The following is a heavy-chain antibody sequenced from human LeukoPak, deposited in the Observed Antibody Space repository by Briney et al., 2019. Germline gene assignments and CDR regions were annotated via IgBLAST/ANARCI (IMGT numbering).Heavy chain of an antibody. CDR1: GGTFSSYA. D-gene: IGHD6-13*01. V-gene: IGHV1-69*06. CDR3: AGADSSSWDLAYYYYYYMDV. J-gene: IGHJ6*03. Sequence: SVKVSCKASGGTFSSYAISWVRQAPGQGLEWMGGIIPIFGTANYAQKFQGRVTITADKSTSTAYMELSSLRSEDTAVYYCAGADSSSWDLAYYYYYYMDVWGKGTTVTVSS. CDR2: IIPIFGTA.